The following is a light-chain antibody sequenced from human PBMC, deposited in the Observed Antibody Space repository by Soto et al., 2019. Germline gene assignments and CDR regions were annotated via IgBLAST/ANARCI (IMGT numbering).Light chain of an antibody. V-gene: IGLV2-14*01. Sequence: QSVLAQPASVSGSPGQSITISCTGTSSDVGGYNYVSWYQQHPGKAPNIIIYEVTNRPSGVSNRFSGSTSGNTASLTISGLQAEDDADYYCSSFTSRFTFNYIFGTGTKVTVL. CDR2: EVT. CDR3: SSFTSRFTFNYI. J-gene: IGLJ1*01. CDR1: SSDVGGYNY.